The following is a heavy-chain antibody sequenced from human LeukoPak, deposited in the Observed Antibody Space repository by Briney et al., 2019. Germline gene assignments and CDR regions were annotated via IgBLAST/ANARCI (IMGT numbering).Heavy chain of an antibody. CDR3: ARCLHPTYYFDY. Sequence: SETLSLTCTVSGDSISSSGIYWGWIRQPPGKGLDWIGSFFYSGNTYYSPSLQSRVSISVDTSKNQFSLKLSSVTAADTAVYYCARCLHPTYYFDYWGQGTLVTVSS. CDR1: GDSISSSGIY. CDR2: FFYSGNT. J-gene: IGHJ4*02. D-gene: IGHD5/OR15-5a*01. V-gene: IGHV4-39*01.